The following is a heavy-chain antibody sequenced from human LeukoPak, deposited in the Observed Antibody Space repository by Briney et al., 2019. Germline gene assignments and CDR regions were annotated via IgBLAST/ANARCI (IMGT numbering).Heavy chain of an antibody. Sequence: GGSLRLSCAASGFTFSSYAMSWFRQAPGKGLEWVSAISGSGGSTYYADSVKGRFTISRDNSKNTLYLQMNSLRAEDTAVYYCAKDAGELLWFGELYYWGQGTLVTVSS. CDR1: GFTFSSYA. D-gene: IGHD3-10*01. CDR2: ISGSGGST. J-gene: IGHJ4*02. V-gene: IGHV3-23*01. CDR3: AKDAGELLWFGELYY.